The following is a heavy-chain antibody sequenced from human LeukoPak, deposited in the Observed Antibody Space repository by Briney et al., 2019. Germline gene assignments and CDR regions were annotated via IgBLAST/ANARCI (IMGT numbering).Heavy chain of an antibody. J-gene: IGHJ4*02. V-gene: IGHV3-48*03. CDR3: ARGRYCSGHNCYFDY. D-gene: IGHD2-15*01. Sequence: PGGSLRLSCAASEFTFRSYEMNCVRQAPGKGLEWVSYISSSGNTIYYVDSVKGRFTISRDNAKNSLYLQMNSLRAEDTAVYYCARGRYCSGHNCYFDYWGQGTLVTVSS. CDR2: ISSSGNTI. CDR1: EFTFRSYE.